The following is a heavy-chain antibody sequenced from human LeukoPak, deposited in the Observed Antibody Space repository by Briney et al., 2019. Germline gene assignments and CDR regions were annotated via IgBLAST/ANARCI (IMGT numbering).Heavy chain of an antibody. J-gene: IGHJ3*02. D-gene: IGHD6-6*01. CDR3: ARYRRYTSWSFSHDAFDI. V-gene: IGHV5-51*01. Sequence: GDSLKISCKGSGYTFTTYWIGWVRQMTGKGVEWMGFIHPVDSDTKYSPSFQGQVTISADRSISAAYLQWNNLKASDTAMYYCARYRRYTSWSFSHDAFDIWGQGTTVTVSS. CDR1: GYTFTTYW. CDR2: IHPVDSDT.